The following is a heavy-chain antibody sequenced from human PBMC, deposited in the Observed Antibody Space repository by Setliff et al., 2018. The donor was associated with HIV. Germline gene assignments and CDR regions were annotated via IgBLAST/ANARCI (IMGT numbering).Heavy chain of an antibody. CDR1: GYNFNNYA. D-gene: IGHD3-10*01. V-gene: IGHV1-69*13. Sequence: SVKVSCKAYGYNFNNYAINWVLQAPGQGLEWVGGIIPFFGTTEIEQKFQGRVKITADESKSTAYLELSSLRSDDQAVYFCARGALLAVFDFDHWGHGTLVTVSS. CDR2: IIPFFGTT. J-gene: IGHJ4*01. CDR3: ARGALLAVFDFDH.